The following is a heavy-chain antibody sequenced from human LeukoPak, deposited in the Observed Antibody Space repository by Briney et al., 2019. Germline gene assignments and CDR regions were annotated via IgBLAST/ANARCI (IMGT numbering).Heavy chain of an antibody. D-gene: IGHD2-21*02. V-gene: IGHV4-31*03. Sequence: PSETLSLTCTVSGGSISSGGYYWSWIRQHPGKGLEWIGYIYYSGSTYYNPSLKSRVTISVDTSKNQFSLKPSSVTAADTAVYYCASLVVVTAANWFDPWGQGTLVTVSS. CDR2: IYYSGST. CDR3: ASLVVVTAANWFDP. CDR1: GGSISSGGYY. J-gene: IGHJ5*02.